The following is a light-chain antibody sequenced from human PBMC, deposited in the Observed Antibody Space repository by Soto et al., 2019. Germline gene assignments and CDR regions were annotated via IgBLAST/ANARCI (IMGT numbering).Light chain of an antibody. Sequence: QSALTQPASVSGSPGQSITISCIGTSNDIGAYNYVSWYQQHPGKAPKLLIYDVTNRPSGVSDRFSGSKSGRTASLTISGLQPQDEADYYCSSYTSIIAVVFGGGTKVTVL. CDR3: SSYTSIIAVV. V-gene: IGLV2-14*03. CDR2: DVT. CDR1: SNDIGAYNY. J-gene: IGLJ2*01.